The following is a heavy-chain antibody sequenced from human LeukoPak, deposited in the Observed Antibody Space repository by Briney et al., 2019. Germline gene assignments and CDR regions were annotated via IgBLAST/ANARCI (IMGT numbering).Heavy chain of an antibody. CDR1: GYTFTHCY. CDR2: INPNSGDT. Sequence: GASVKVSCNASGYTFTHCYIHWVRQAPRHGLQWMGWINPNSGDTKYAQQFQGRVSMTRDTSITTAYMELNRLTSDDTAVYYCTRVFRAADYWGQGTLVIVSS. CDR3: TRVFRAADY. V-gene: IGHV1-2*02. D-gene: IGHD2-15*01. J-gene: IGHJ4*02.